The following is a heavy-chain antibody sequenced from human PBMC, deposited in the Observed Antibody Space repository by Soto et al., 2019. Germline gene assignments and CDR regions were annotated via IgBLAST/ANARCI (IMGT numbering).Heavy chain of an antibody. CDR2: ISYDGSNK. D-gene: IGHD3-22*01. Sequence: GGSLRLSCAASGFTFSSYAMHWVRQAPGKGLEWVAVISYDGSNKYYADSVKGRFTISRDNSKNTLYLQMNSLRAEDTAVYYCARGYYESSGYYSLHYWGQGTLVTVSS. V-gene: IGHV3-30-3*01. J-gene: IGHJ4*02. CDR3: ARGYYESSGYYSLHY. CDR1: GFTFSSYA.